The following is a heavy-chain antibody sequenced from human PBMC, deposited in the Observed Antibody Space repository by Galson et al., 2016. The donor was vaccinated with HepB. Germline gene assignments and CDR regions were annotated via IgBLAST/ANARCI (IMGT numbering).Heavy chain of an antibody. CDR1: GDSFSGYY. Sequence: SETLSLTCTVSGDSFSGYYWSWIRQPPGKGLEWIGYIYYSGTTYYNPSLQSRVTISIDTSKNQFSLKLNSATAADTAVYFCARQGGSVHPPYFDYWGQGTLVSVSS. CDR2: IYYSGTT. V-gene: IGHV4-59*01. CDR3: ARQGGSVHPPYFDY. J-gene: IGHJ4*02. D-gene: IGHD3-10*01.